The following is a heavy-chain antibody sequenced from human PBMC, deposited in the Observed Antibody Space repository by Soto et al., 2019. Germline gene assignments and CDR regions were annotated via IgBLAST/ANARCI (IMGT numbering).Heavy chain of an antibody. Sequence: QVQLVESGGGVVQPGRSLRLSCAASGFDFNTYGLHWVRQAPGKGLEWVAAISFDGGSQYYADSVKGRFTVSRDKSNSTLYLQMKSLGAEDTATYFCAKDSSVTAAGSGGWFDPRGPGTLVILSS. J-gene: IGHJ5*02. CDR1: GFDFNTYG. D-gene: IGHD6-13*01. V-gene: IGHV3-30*18. CDR2: ISFDGGSQ. CDR3: AKDSSVTAAGSGGWFDP.